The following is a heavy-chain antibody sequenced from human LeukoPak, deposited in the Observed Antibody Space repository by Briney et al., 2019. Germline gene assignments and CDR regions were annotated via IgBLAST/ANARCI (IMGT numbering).Heavy chain of an antibody. Sequence: SGESLRLSCAASGFTFSNYGMHWVRQAPGKGLEWVAFLRYDGTQEHFADSVKGRFTISRDNSKNTLYLQMNGLRVEDTAVYYCAKSDSFGQNPYYYYYYMDVWGKGTTVSVSS. CDR3: AKSDSFGQNPYYYYYYMDV. V-gene: IGHV3-30*02. CDR2: LRYDGTQE. J-gene: IGHJ6*03. CDR1: GFTFSNYG. D-gene: IGHD3-3*01.